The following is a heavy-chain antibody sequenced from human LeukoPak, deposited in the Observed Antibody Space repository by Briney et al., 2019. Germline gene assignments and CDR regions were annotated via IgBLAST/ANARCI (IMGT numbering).Heavy chain of an antibody. D-gene: IGHD1-26*01. CDR1: GYTFTSYG. V-gene: IGHV1-18*01. J-gene: IGHJ5*02. Sequence: ASVKVSCKASGYTFTSYGISWVRQAPGQGLEWMGWISAYNGNTDYAQKLQGRVTMTTDTSTNTAYMELRSLRSDDTAVYYCARAAQTYSGSSRWFDPWGQGTLVTVSS. CDR3: ARAAQTYSGSSRWFDP. CDR2: ISAYNGNT.